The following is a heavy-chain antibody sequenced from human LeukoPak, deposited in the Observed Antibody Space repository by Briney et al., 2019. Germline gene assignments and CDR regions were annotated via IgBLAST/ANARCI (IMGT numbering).Heavy chain of an antibody. Sequence: ASVKVSCKASGYTFNGYYMHWVRQAPGQGLEWMGWINPNSGGTNYAQKFQGRVTMTRDTSISTAYMELSRLRSDDTAVYYCVRIAALHWFDPWGQGTLVTVSS. J-gene: IGHJ5*02. V-gene: IGHV1-2*02. CDR3: VRIAALHWFDP. CDR1: GYTFNGYY. D-gene: IGHD6-13*01. CDR2: INPNSGGT.